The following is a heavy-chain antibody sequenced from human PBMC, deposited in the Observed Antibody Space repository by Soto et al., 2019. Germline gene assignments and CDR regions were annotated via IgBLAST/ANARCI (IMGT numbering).Heavy chain of an antibody. CDR3: ARDVDTTYYYYGMDV. CDR1: GYTFTSYG. J-gene: IGHJ6*02. Sequence: ASVKVSCKASGYTFTSYGISWVRQAPGQGLEWMGWISAYNGSTNYAQKLQGRVTMTTDTSTSTAYMELRSLRSDDTAVYYCARDVDTTYYYYGMDVWGQGTTVTVSS. V-gene: IGHV1-18*04. CDR2: ISAYNGST. D-gene: IGHD5-18*01.